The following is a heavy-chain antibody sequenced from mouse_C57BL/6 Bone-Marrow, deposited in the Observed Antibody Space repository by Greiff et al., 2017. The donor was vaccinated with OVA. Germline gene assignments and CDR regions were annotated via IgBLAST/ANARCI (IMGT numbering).Heavy chain of an antibody. J-gene: IGHJ3*01. Sequence: EVQGVESGGGLVKPGGSLKLSCAASGFTFSSYAMSWVRQTPEKRLEWVATISDGGSYTYYPDNVKGRFTISRDNAKNNLYLQMSHLKSEDTAMYYCARDGGLRPAWFAYWGQGTLVTVSA. CDR2: ISDGGSYT. CDR3: ARDGGLRPAWFAY. CDR1: GFTFSSYA. D-gene: IGHD2-4*01. V-gene: IGHV5-4*01.